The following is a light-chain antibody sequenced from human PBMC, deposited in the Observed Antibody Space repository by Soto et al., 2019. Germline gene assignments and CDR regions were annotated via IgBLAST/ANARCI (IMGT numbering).Light chain of an antibody. Sequence: QSELTQPASVSGSPGQSITISCGGTGSDVGSYDHVAWYQQFPGKTPKLMIYGVSNRPSGVSSRFSGSKSGNTASLTISGLQAEDEADYYCISYTGSSTSYVFGSGTKVTVL. V-gene: IGLV2-14*01. J-gene: IGLJ1*01. CDR3: ISYTGSSTSYV. CDR1: GSDVGSYDH. CDR2: GVS.